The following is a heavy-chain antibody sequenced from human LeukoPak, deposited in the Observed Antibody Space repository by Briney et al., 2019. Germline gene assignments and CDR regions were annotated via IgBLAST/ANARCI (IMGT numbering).Heavy chain of an antibody. CDR3: ARGAEGDYGDYPSYYFDY. CDR1: GGSISSGGYY. V-gene: IGHV4-31*03. D-gene: IGHD4-17*01. Sequence: SETLSLTCTVSGGSISSGGYYWSWIRRHPGKGLEWIGYIYYSGSTYYNPSLKSRVTISVDTSKNQFSLKLSSVTAADTAVYYCARGAEGDYGDYPSYYFDYWGQGTLVTVSS. J-gene: IGHJ4*02. CDR2: IYYSGST.